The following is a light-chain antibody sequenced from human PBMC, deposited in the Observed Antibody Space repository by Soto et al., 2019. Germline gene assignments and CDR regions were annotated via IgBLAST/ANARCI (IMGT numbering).Light chain of an antibody. CDR2: AAS. V-gene: IGKV1D-16*01. Sequence: DIPMTQSPSSLSASVGDRVTITCRATQGSSSWLAWYQQKPEKAPKCLIYAASSLQGGVPSRYSGSGSGTDFTLTSISLQPEDFATYYCKQYNSYPFTFGPRTKVDIK. CDR3: KQYNSYPFT. J-gene: IGKJ3*01. CDR1: QGSSSW.